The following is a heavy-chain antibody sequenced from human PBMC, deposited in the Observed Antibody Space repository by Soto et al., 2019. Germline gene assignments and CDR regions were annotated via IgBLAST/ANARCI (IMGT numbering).Heavy chain of an antibody. D-gene: IGHD1-1*01. CDR3: ARGSGIVALPGELEDVKYDY. J-gene: IGHJ4*02. CDR2: INESGST. CDR1: GQSFSGRS. Sequence: QVQLQQWGAGLVKPSETLSLSCAVYGQSFSGRSWAWIRQPPGKGLEWIGEINESGSTYYNPSLKSRVTIPTDTSKNQFSLKLSSVSAADTAAYFCARGSGIVALPGELEDVKYDYWGQGTLVNVSS. V-gene: IGHV4-34*01.